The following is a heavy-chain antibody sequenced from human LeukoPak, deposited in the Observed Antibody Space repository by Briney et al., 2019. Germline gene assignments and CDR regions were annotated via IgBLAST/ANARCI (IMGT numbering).Heavy chain of an antibody. Sequence: SETLSLTCTVSGGSISWYYWSWIRQPPGKGLELIGYVHDRGSTNYSPSLKSRVSISVNTSKNQFSLKLSSVTAADTAVYYCARAYSSSLYWYFDLWGRGTLVTVSS. CDR3: ARAYSSSLYWYFDL. J-gene: IGHJ2*01. CDR1: GGSISWYY. CDR2: VHDRGST. D-gene: IGHD1-26*01. V-gene: IGHV4-59*01.